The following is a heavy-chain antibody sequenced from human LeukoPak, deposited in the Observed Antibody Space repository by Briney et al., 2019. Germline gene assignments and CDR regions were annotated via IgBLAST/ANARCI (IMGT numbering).Heavy chain of an antibody. Sequence: SETLSLTCTVSGGSISSSDYYWGWIRQPPGRGLEWIGSIYYGGSTYYNPSLKSRVTISVDTSMNQFSLKLSFVTTADTAVYYCARALGYCSGGSCTRGYNWFDPWGQGTPVTVPS. V-gene: IGHV4-39*01. CDR1: GGSISSSDYY. CDR3: ARALGYCSGGSCTRGYNWFDP. CDR2: IYYGGST. D-gene: IGHD2-15*01. J-gene: IGHJ5*02.